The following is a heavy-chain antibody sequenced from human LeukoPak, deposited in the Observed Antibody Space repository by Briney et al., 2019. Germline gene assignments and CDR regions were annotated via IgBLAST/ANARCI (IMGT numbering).Heavy chain of an antibody. J-gene: IGHJ4*02. CDR1: GLTVSSNY. D-gene: IGHD2-2*01. CDR3: ARAGGSSNPFDY. CDR2: IYSGGST. Sequence: GGSLRLSCAASGLTVSSNYMNWVRQAPGKGLEWVSLIYSGGSTYYADSVKGRFTISRDNSKNTLYLQMNSLRGDDTAVYYCARAGGSSNPFDYWGQGTLVTVSS. V-gene: IGHV3-53*01.